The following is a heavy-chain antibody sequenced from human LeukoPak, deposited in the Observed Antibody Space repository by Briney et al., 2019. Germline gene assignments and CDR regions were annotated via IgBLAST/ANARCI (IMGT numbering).Heavy chain of an antibody. CDR2: ISHRGRT. D-gene: IGHD3-3*01. CDR1: GGSVSGYY. Sequence: PSETLSFTCAVYGGSVSGYYWSWIRQTPEKGLEWIGEISHRGRTHYTPSLQSRVTMSVDTSKNQFALNLNSVTAADTAVYYCARVPLRFLEPFDYWGQGILVTVSS. CDR3: ARVPLRFLEPFDY. V-gene: IGHV4-34*01. J-gene: IGHJ4*02.